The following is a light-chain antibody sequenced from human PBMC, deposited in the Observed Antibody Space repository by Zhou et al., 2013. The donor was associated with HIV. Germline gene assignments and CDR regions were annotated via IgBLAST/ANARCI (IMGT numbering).Light chain of an antibody. CDR3: QQYYNLPVT. J-gene: IGKJ5*01. CDR1: QDIRNH. Sequence: IRMTQSPSSFSASTGDRVTITCQASQDIRNHLNWYQQKPGKAPKLLIYDASNLETGVPPRFSGSGSGTDFTFTISSLQPDDLATYYCQQYYNLPVTFGQGTRLEIK. V-gene: IGKV1-33*01. CDR2: DAS.